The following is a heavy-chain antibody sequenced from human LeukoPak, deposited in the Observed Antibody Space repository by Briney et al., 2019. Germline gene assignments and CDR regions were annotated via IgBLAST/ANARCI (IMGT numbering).Heavy chain of an antibody. CDR2: MWDDGTNE. CDR1: GFNFGIYG. Sequence: GGSLRLSCTASGFNFGIYGMHWVRQAPGKGLEWVAVMWDDGTNEYYVESVKGRFTISRDNGKRTLYLQMNSLRVEDTAVYYCARVGTGTIRYCSSTSCYAGAFDIWGQGTMVTVSS. V-gene: IGHV3-33*01. CDR3: ARVGTGTIRYCSSTSCYAGAFDI. D-gene: IGHD2-2*01. J-gene: IGHJ3*02.